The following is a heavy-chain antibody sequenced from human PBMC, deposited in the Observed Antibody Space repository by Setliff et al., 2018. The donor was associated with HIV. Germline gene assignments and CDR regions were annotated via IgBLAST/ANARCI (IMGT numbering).Heavy chain of an antibody. V-gene: IGHV3-21*01. D-gene: IGHD3-16*01. Sequence: GGSLRLSCAASGFTFSSYSMNWVRQAPGKGLEWVSSISSGSVNIFYADSVKGRFTISRDNAKNSVYLQMHSLRVEDTAVYYCAAVPWGHSSLIIDHWGQGTPVTVSS. J-gene: IGHJ4*02. CDR3: AAVPWGHSSLIIDH. CDR1: GFTFSSYS. CDR2: ISSGSVNI.